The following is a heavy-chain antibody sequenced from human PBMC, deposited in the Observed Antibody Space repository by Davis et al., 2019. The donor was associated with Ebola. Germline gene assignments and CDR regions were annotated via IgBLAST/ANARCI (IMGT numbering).Heavy chain of an antibody. CDR3: ARFEMATIEGDDAFDI. J-gene: IGHJ3*02. Sequence: MPSETLSLTCAVYGGPFSDYYWSWIRQPPGKGLEWIGEINHRGSTNYNPSLKSRVTISVDTSKSQFSLKLSSVTAADTAVYYCARFEMATIEGDDAFDIWGQGTRVTVSS. CDR2: INHRGST. D-gene: IGHD5-24*01. V-gene: IGHV4-34*01. CDR1: GGPFSDYY.